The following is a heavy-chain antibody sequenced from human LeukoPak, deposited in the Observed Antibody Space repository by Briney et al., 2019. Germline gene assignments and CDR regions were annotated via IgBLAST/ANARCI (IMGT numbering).Heavy chain of an antibody. J-gene: IGHJ4*02. Sequence: KPGGSLRLSCAASGFTFSDYYMSWIRQAPGKGLEWVSYISSSSSYTNYADSVKGRFTISRDNAKNSLYLQMNSLRAEDTAVYYCARDRVCSGGSCYSGFDYWGLGTMVTVSS. V-gene: IGHV3-11*06. CDR2: ISSSSSYT. CDR1: GFTFSDYY. D-gene: IGHD2-15*01. CDR3: ARDRVCSGGSCYSGFDY.